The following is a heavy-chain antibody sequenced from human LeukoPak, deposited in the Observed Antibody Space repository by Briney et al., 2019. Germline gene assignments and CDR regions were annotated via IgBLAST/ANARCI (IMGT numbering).Heavy chain of an antibody. J-gene: IGHJ4*02. CDR3: ARPATGYCSSAGCHLDS. CDR2: ISASSNFI. V-gene: IGHV3-21*01. CDR1: GFTFSTHS. D-gene: IGHD2-2*01. Sequence: GGSLRLSCAASGFTFSTHSMYWVRQAPGKGLEWVSSISASSNFIHYAESVRGRFTISRDNAKNSLYLQMNSLGAQDTAVYYCARPATGYCSSAGCHLDSWGQGTLVTVSS.